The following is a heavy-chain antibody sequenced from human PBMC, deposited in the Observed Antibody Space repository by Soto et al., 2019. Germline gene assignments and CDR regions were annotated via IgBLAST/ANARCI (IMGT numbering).Heavy chain of an antibody. J-gene: IGHJ5*02. D-gene: IGHD6-6*01. V-gene: IGHV1-69*13. CDR1: GGTFSSYA. Sequence: ASVKVSCKASGGTFSSYAISWVRQAPGQGLEWMGGIIPIFGTANYAQKFQGRVTITADESTSTAYMELSSLRSEDTAVYYCARDLEGRVSSSIGFSDWFDPWGQGTLVTVSS. CDR2: IIPIFGTA. CDR3: ARDLEGRVSSSIGFSDWFDP.